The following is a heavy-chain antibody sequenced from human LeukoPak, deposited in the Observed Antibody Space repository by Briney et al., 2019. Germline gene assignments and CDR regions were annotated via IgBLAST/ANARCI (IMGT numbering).Heavy chain of an antibody. Sequence: SETLSLTCAVSGGSISSSNWWSWVRQPPGKGLEWIGEIYHSGSTNYNPSLKSRVTISVDKSKNQFSLKLSSVTAADTAVYYCARWSGYTYGYIDYWGQGTLVTVFS. CDR1: GGSISSSNW. V-gene: IGHV4-4*02. CDR2: IYHSGST. D-gene: IGHD5-18*01. CDR3: ARWSGYTYGYIDY. J-gene: IGHJ4*02.